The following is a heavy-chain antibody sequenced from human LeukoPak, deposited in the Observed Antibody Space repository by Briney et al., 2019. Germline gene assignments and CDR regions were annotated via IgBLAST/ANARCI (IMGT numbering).Heavy chain of an antibody. J-gene: IGHJ6*02. Sequence: SETLSLTCTVSGGSISSSSYYWGWLRQPPGKGLEWIGSIYYSGGTYYNPSLKSRVTISVDTSKNQFSLKLSSVTAADTAVYYCARLRSGEVPAAMRGYYYYGMDVWGQGTTVTVSS. V-gene: IGHV4-39*07. CDR3: ARLRSGEVPAAMRGYYYYGMDV. CDR1: GGSISSSSYY. D-gene: IGHD2-2*01. CDR2: IYYSGGT.